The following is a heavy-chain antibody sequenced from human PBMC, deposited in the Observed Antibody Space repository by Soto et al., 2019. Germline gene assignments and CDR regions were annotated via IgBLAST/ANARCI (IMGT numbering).Heavy chain of an antibody. D-gene: IGHD6-6*01. CDR1: GYTFTDYY. J-gene: IGHJ5*02. CDR3: ARENSMADA. V-gene: IGHV1-2*02. CDR2: INPNSGGT. Sequence: QVQMVQSGAEVKQPGASVKVSCKASGYTFTDYYIHWVRQAPGQGLEWMGWINPNSGGTYFAQKFQVRVTMTRDTSISTAYMELNRLKSDDTAVYYCARENSMADAWGQGTLVTVSS.